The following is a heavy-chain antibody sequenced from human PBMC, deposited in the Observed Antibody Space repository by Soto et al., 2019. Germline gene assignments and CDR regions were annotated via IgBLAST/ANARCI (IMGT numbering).Heavy chain of an antibody. D-gene: IGHD3-9*01. CDR3: ARDGLRYFDWLLWFDP. CDR1: GYTFTSYG. J-gene: IGHJ5*02. CDR2: ISAYNGNT. Sequence: ASVKVSCKASGYTFTSYGISWVRQAPGQGLEWMGWISAYNGNTNYAQKLQGRVTTTTDTSTSTAYMELRSLRSDDTAVYYCARDGLRYFDWLLWFDPWGQGTLVTVSS. V-gene: IGHV1-18*01.